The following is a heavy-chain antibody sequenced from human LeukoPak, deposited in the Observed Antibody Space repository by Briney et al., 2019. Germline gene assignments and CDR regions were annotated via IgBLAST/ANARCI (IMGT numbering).Heavy chain of an antibody. Sequence: SGTLSLTCAVSTGSITSDNWWSWVRQPPGEGLEWIGEISHRGSTNYYSSLKRRGTMSVDKSKNQFSLNLSSVTAADAATYYCRGSGGPGGVYFDSWGQGTLVTVSS. J-gene: IGHJ4*02. V-gene: IGHV4-4*02. CDR2: ISHRGST. CDR1: TGSITSDNW. CDR3: RGSGGPGGVYFDS. D-gene: IGHD3-3*01.